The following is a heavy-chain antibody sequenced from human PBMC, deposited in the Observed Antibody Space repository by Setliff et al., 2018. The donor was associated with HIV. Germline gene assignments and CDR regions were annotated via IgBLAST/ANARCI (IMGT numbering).Heavy chain of an antibody. CDR1: GYSFTAYY. Sequence: GASVKVSCKTSGYSFTAYYMHWVRQAPGQGLEWMGWINPNTGGTNYAQKFQGRVTMTRDTSIRTAYMEVSGLRYDDTAVYYCARDYLHVFDIWGQGTMVTVSS. CDR2: INPNTGGT. CDR3: ARDYLHVFDI. J-gene: IGHJ3*02. V-gene: IGHV1-2*02.